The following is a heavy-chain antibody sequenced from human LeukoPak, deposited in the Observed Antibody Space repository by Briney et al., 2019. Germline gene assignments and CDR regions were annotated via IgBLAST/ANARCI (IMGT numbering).Heavy chain of an antibody. Sequence: GGSLRLSCAASGFTVSSNHMHWVRQAPEKGLEWVSIIYDAGNTHFADSVKGRFTVSRDNSNNTVYLQMNSLRPEDTALYYCARDKGGMCGLDIWGQGTMVTVSS. CDR1: GFTVSSNH. D-gene: IGHD2-21*01. V-gene: IGHV3-66*02. CDR2: IYDAGNT. J-gene: IGHJ3*02. CDR3: ARDKGGMCGLDI.